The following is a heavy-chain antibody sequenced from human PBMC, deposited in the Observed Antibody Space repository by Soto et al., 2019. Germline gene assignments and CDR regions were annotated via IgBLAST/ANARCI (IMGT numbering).Heavy chain of an antibody. CDR2: ISAYNGNT. J-gene: IGHJ5*02. D-gene: IGHD3-10*01. V-gene: IGHV1-18*01. Sequence: QVQLVQSGAEVKKPGASVKVSCKASGYTFTSYGISWVRQAPGQRLEWMGWISAYNGNTNYAQKLQGRVTMTTDTSTSTAYMELRSLRSDDTAVYYCAREDGSGSYYGDSWFDPWGQGTLVTVSS. CDR3: AREDGSGSYYGDSWFDP. CDR1: GYTFTSYG.